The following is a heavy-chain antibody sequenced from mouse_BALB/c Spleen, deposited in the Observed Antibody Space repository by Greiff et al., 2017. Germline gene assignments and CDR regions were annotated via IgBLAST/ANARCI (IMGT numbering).Heavy chain of an antibody. CDR3: TRGGLYYYAMDY. Sequence: VQLQQPGAELVRPGASVKLSCKASGYTFTSYWINWVKQRPGQGLEWIGNIYPSDSYTNYNQKFKDKATLTVDKSSSTAYMQLSSPTSEDSAVYYCTRGGLYYYAMDYWGQGTSVTVSS. V-gene: IGHV1-69*02. J-gene: IGHJ4*01. CDR2: IYPSDSYT. D-gene: IGHD2-4*01. CDR1: GYTFTSYW.